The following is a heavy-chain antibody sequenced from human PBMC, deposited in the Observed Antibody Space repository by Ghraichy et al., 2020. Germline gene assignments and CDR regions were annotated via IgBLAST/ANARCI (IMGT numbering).Heavy chain of an antibody. CDR1: GFTFNTYS. J-gene: IGHJ3*01. V-gene: IGHV3-48*02. CDR2: ISRSSITI. Sequence: GGSLRLSCAASGFTFNTYSMNWVRQAPGKGLEWVSYISRSSITIDYADSVKGRFTISRDNAKNSLYLQMNSLRDEDTAVYYCARDGGSDDAFDVWGQGTMVSVSS. D-gene: IGHD3-16*01. CDR3: ARDGGSDDAFDV.